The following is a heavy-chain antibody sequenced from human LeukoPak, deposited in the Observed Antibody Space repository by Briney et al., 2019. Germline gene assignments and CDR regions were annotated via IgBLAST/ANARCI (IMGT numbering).Heavy chain of an antibody. CDR3: AKNVVVVLGATSLYFQH. D-gene: IGHD2-15*01. CDR2: ISGSGGST. CDR1: GFTFSSYA. V-gene: IGHV3-23*01. Sequence: GGSLRLSCAASGFTFSSYAMSWVRQAPGKGLEWVSAISGSGGSTYYADSVKGRFTISRDNSKNTLYLQMNSLRAEDTAVYYCAKNVVVVLGATSLYFQHWGQGTLVTVFS. J-gene: IGHJ1*01.